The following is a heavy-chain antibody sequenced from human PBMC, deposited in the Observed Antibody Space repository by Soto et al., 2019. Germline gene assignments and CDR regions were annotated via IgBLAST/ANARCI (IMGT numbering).Heavy chain of an antibody. D-gene: IGHD6-19*01. CDR1: GGTFSSYA. V-gene: IGHV1-69*01. J-gene: IGHJ6*02. Sequence: QVQLVQSGAEVKKPGSSVKVSCKASGGTFSSYAISWLRQAPGQGLEWMGGIIPVFGTTNYDQKFQGRVTITEAGSTSTAYMELRRPSSAATAVYYCATASACIAVGKAVGNQFYYDMDVWGQGTTVTVSS. CDR2: IIPVFGTT. CDR3: ATASACIAVGKAVGNQFYYDMDV.